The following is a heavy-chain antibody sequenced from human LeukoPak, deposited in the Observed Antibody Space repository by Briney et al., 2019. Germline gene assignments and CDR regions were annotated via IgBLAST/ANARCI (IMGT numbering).Heavy chain of an antibody. D-gene: IGHD2-2*01. Sequence: SETLSLTCTVSGGSISSYYWSWIWQPPGKGLEWIGYIYYSGSTNYNPSLKSRVTISVDTSKYQFSLKLSSVTAADTAVYYCARDLDVPAATGGYYYYMDVWGKGTTVTVSS. CDR2: IYYSGST. J-gene: IGHJ6*03. CDR1: GGSISSYY. CDR3: ARDLDVPAATGGYYYYMDV. V-gene: IGHV4-59*01.